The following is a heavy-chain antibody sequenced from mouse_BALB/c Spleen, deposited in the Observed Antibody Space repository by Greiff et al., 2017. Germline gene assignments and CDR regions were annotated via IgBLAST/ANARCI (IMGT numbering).Heavy chain of an antibody. D-gene: IGHD1-2*01. CDR1: GFTFSSYA. CDR3: ARCQFITTATYAMDY. J-gene: IGHJ4*01. CDR2: ISSGGST. V-gene: IGHV5-6-5*01. Sequence: EVQGVESGGGLVKPGGSLKLSCAASGFTFSSYAMSWVRQTPEKRLEWVASISSGGSTYYPDSVKGRFTISRDNARNILYLQMSSLRSEDTAMYYCARCQFITTATYAMDYWGQGTSVTVSS.